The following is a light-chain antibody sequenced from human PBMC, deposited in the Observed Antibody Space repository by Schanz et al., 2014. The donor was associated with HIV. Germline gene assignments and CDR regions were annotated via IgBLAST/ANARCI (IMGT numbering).Light chain of an antibody. V-gene: IGKV4-1*01. CDR3: QQYYTTPWT. CDR1: QSVLYSSSNKNY. Sequence: DIVMTQSPDSLAVSLGERATLNCKSSQSVLYSSSNKNYLAWYQQKPGQPPKLLIYWASTRESGVPDRFSGSGSETDFSLTITSLQAEDVAVYFCQQYYTTPWTFGQGTKVEIK. J-gene: IGKJ1*01. CDR2: WAS.